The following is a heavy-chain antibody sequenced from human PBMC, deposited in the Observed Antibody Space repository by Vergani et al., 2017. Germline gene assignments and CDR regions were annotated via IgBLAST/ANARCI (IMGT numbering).Heavy chain of an antibody. Sequence: QVQLVQSGSEVRRPGASVKVSCKASGYPFNDYFIHWVRQAPGQGLEWMGWMNPISGNTGYAQNLQGRLTITRDTSVNTAYMELSSLTSEDMAVYYCVRARRTCTYDHCPRYYYDLWGQGTLVTVSS. CDR1: GYPFNDYF. D-gene: IGHD2-8*01. V-gene: IGHV1-8*03. J-gene: IGHJ4*02. CDR3: VRARRTCTYDHCPRYYYDL. CDR2: MNPISGNT.